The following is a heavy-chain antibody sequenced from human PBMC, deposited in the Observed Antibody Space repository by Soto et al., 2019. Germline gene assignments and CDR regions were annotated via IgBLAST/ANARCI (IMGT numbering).Heavy chain of an antibody. CDR3: ARLDWGYWYFDL. Sequence: QLQLQESGPGLVKPSETLSLTCTVSGVSISSSTYRWGWIRQPPGKGLEWIVNIYFSGSTYYNPSLKSRVTISVDTSKNQFSLKMSSVTAADTAVYYCARLDWGYWYFDLWGRGTLVTVSS. J-gene: IGHJ2*01. CDR2: IYFSGST. V-gene: IGHV4-39*01. CDR1: GVSISSSTYR. D-gene: IGHD3-9*01.